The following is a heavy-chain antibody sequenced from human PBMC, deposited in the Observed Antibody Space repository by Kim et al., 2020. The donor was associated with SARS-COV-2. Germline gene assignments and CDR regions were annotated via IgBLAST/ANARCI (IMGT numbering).Heavy chain of an antibody. D-gene: IGHD6-6*01. CDR1: GFTFGDFA. CDR3: AKDLVSSSFRAFHI. V-gene: IGHV3-9*01. CDR2: LSWNSGVI. Sequence: GGSLRLSCAASGFTFGDFAMHWVRQVPGKGLEWVSGLSWNSGVIGYADSVKGRFTISRHNAENSLYLQMNSLRAEDTAFYYCAKDLVSSSFRAFHIWGQWTMVTVSS. J-gene: IGHJ3*02.